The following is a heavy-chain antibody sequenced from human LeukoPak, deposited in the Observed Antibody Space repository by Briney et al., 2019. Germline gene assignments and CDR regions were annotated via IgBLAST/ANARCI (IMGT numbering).Heavy chain of an antibody. CDR3: ARDWGMVACTAGDY. CDR1: GFTFTGYY. D-gene: IGHD2-8*01. CDR2: INPKRGDT. Sequence: GASVKVSCKTSGFTFTGYYIHWLRQAPGQGLEWMGWINPKRGDTNYAPKFQGRVTMTRDTSIRTAYMDLSSLRSDDTAVYYCARDWGMVACTAGDYWGQGTLVTVSS. J-gene: IGHJ4*02. V-gene: IGHV1-2*02.